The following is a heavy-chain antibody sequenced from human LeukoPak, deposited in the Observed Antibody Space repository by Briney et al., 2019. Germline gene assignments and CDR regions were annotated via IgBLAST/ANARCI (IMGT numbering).Heavy chain of an antibody. D-gene: IGHD6-13*01. CDR3: ARNYGIAAAGVDY. CDR2: IYPGDSDT. V-gene: IGHV5-51*01. Sequence: GESLKISCKGSGYSFTSYWIGWVRQMPGKGLEGMGIIYPGDSDTKYSPSFQGQVTISADKSISTAYLQWSSLKASVSAMYYCARNYGIAAAGVDYWGQGTLVTVSS. CDR1: GYSFTSYW. J-gene: IGHJ4*02.